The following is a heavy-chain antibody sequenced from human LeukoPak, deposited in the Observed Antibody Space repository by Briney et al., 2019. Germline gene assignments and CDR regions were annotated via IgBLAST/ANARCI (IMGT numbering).Heavy chain of an antibody. Sequence: GGYLRLSCAASAFTFSCYAMSWVRQAPGKGLEWVSAISGSGGSTYYADSVKGRFTISRDNSKNALYLQMNGLTAEDTSVYYGALNSSWYINWFDHWGQGTLVTVSS. D-gene: IGHD6-13*01. J-gene: IGHJ5*02. CDR3: ALNSSWYINWFDH. CDR2: ISGSGGST. CDR1: AFTFSCYA. V-gene: IGHV3-23*01.